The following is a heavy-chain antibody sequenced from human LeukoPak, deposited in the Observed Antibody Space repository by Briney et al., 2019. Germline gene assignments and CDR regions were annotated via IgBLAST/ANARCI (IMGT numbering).Heavy chain of an antibody. J-gene: IGHJ4*02. V-gene: IGHV4-34*01. D-gene: IGHD6-6*01. CDR3: ASSPIGAARYSFDY. CDR2: INHSGST. CDR1: GGSFSNYY. Sequence: SETLSLTCAVYGGSFSNYYRNWIRQPPGKGLEWIGEINHSGSTNYNPSLMSRVTISVDTSKNQFSLKLTSVTAADTAVYYCASSPIGAARYSFDYWGQGTLVTVSS.